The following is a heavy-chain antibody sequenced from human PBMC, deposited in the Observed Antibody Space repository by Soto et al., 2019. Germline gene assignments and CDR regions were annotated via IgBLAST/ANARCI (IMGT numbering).Heavy chain of an antibody. Sequence: EVQLVESGGGLDKPGGSLRLSCAASGFTFSSYSMNWVRQAPGKGLEWVSSISSSSSYIYYADSVKGRFTISRDNAKNSLYLQMNSLRAEDTAVYYCARVRMTTVTTDAFDIWGQGTMVTVSS. CDR2: ISSSSSYI. J-gene: IGHJ3*02. D-gene: IGHD4-17*01. CDR1: GFTFSSYS. V-gene: IGHV3-21*01. CDR3: ARVRMTTVTTDAFDI.